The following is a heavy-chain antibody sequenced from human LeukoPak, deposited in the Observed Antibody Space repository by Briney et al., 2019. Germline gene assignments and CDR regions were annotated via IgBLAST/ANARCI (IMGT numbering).Heavy chain of an antibody. J-gene: IGHJ4*02. CDR3: ATALILTGYLRWYYFDY. D-gene: IGHD3-9*01. CDR1: RGTFSSYA. CDR2: IIPIFGTA. Sequence: ASVKVSCKASRGTFSSYAISWVRQAPGQGLEWMGGIIPIFGTANYAQKFQGRVTITADESTSTAYMELSSLRSEDTAVYYCATALILTGYLRWYYFDYWGQGTLVTVSS. V-gene: IGHV1-69*13.